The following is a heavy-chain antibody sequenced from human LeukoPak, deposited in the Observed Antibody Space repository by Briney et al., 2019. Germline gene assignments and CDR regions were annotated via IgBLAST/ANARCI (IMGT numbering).Heavy chain of an antibody. D-gene: IGHD6-6*01. V-gene: IGHV1-8*03. CDR1: GGTFSSYA. CDR3: ARGGIAARPFDY. J-gene: IGHJ4*02. Sequence: ASVKVSCKASGGTFSSYAINWVRQATGQGLEWMGWMNPNSGNTGYAQKFQGRVTITRNTSISTAYMELSSLRSEDTAVYYCARGGIAARPFDYWGQGTLVTVSS. CDR2: MNPNSGNT.